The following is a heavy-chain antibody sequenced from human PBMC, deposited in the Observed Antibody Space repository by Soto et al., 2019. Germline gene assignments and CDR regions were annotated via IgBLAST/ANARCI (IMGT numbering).Heavy chain of an antibody. V-gene: IGHV1-18*01. D-gene: IGHD1-26*01. CDR1: GYTFTSYG. Sequence: QVQLVQSGVEVKKPGASVKVSCKASGYTFTSYGISWVRQAPGQGLEWMGWTNPYNGNTNYAQKLQGRVTMTTETSTSTAYMELRRLRAGDAAVYCSTRDALGANWFDTGGQGTMVTVSS. CDR2: TNPYNGNT. J-gene: IGHJ5*02. CDR3: TRDALGANWFDT.